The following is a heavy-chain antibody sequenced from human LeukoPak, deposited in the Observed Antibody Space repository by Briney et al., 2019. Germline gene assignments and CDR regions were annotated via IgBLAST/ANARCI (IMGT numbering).Heavy chain of an antibody. CDR3: ARGPQYYYGSGSSMVYYYYYYMDV. CDR1: GGSISSSNSF. V-gene: IGHV4-39*07. D-gene: IGHD3-10*01. Sequence: SETLSLTCTVSGGSISSSNSFWGWIRQPPGKGLEWIGSIYSSGSTYYNPPLKSRVTISVDTSKNQFSLKLSSVTAADTAVYYCARGPQYYYGSGSSMVYYYYYYMDVWGKGTTVTVSS. J-gene: IGHJ6*03. CDR2: IYSSGST.